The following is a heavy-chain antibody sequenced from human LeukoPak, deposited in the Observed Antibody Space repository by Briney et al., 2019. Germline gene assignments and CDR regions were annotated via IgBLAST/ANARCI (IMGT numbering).Heavy chain of an antibody. J-gene: IGHJ4*02. CDR1: GFTFSDSW. V-gene: IGHV3-7*01. Sequence: GGSLRLSCGTSGFTFSDSWMSWFRQAPGQGLEWVASIKDDGSDKYYLDSVRGRFTISRDNAEDSLYLQLDDLRAEDTAVFYCARRLLRGQNFDYWGQGTLVTVSS. CDR3: ARRLLRGQNFDY. CDR2: IKDDGSDK.